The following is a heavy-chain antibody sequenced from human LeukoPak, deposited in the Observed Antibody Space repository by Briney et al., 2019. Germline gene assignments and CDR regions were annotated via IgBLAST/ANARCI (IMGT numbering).Heavy chain of an antibody. CDR2: VGSTSGAI. V-gene: IGHV3-48*01. J-gene: IGHJ4*02. D-gene: IGHD3-16*01. CDR1: GFTFSNYS. Sequence: GGSLRLSCAASGFTFSNYSMNWVRQAPGKGLQWVSYVGSTSGAIYYADSVKGRFTISRDNAKNSVYLQMNSLRAEDTAVYYCARDANDYASPPDYWGQGTLVTVSS. CDR3: ARDANDYASPPDY.